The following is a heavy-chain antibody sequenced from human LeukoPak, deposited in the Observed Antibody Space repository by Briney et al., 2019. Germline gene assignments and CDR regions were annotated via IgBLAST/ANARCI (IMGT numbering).Heavy chain of an antibody. D-gene: IGHD6-13*01. Sequence: GGSLRLSCAASGFTFSNAWMSWVRQAPGKGLEWVGRIKSKTDGGTTDYAAPVKGRFPISRDDSKNTLYLQMNSLKTEDTAVYFCTAHSTTWPYYGMDVWGQGTTVTASS. J-gene: IGHJ6*02. CDR3: TAHSTTWPYYGMDV. CDR2: IKSKTDGGTT. CDR1: GFTFSNAW. V-gene: IGHV3-15*01.